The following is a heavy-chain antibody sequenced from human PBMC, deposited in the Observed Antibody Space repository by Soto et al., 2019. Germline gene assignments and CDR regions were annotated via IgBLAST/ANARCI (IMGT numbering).Heavy chain of an antibody. D-gene: IGHD2-21*01. CDR2: ISSSGSTI. V-gene: IGHV3-48*03. J-gene: IGHJ6*02. CDR1: GFTFSSYE. Sequence: GGSLRLSCAASGFTFSSYEMNWVRQAPGKGLEWVSYISSSGSTIYYADSVKGRFTISRDNAKNSLYLQMNSLRAEDTAVYYCARGIIGVVAYCGMDVWGQGTTVTVSS. CDR3: ARGIIGVVAYCGMDV.